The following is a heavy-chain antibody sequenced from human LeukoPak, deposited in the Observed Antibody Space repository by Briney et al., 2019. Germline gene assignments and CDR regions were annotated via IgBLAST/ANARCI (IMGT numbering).Heavy chain of an antibody. D-gene: IGHD3-10*01. CDR2: ISSSSSYI. CDR1: GFTFSSYS. CDR3: TRVLNYYGSGSYGY. Sequence: PGGCLRLSCAASGFTFSSYSMNWVRQAPGKGLEWVSSISSSSSYIYYADSVKGRFTISRDNAKNSLYLQMNSLRAEDTAVYYCTRVLNYYGSGSYGYWGQGTLVTVSS. J-gene: IGHJ4*02. V-gene: IGHV3-21*01.